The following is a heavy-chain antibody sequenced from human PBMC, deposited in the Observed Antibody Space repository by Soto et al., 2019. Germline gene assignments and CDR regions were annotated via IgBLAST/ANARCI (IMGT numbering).Heavy chain of an antibody. CDR2: ISYDGSNK. CDR1: GFTFSSYG. J-gene: IGHJ5*02. V-gene: IGHV3-30*18. D-gene: IGHD2-2*01. Sequence: QVQLVESGGGVVQPGRSLRLSCAASGFTFSSYGMHWVRQAPGKGLEWVAVISYDGSNKYYADSVKGRFTISRDNSKNTLYLQMNSLRAEDTAVYYCAKDVPRFDPWGQGTLVTVSS. CDR3: AKDVPRFDP.